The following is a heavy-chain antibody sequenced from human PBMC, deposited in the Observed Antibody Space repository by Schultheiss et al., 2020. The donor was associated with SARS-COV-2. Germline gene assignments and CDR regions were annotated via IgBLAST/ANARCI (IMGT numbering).Heavy chain of an antibody. V-gene: IGHV3-48*04. Sequence: GGSLRLSCAASGFTFSSYSMNWVRQAPGKGLEWVSGISWNSGSIGYADSVKGRFTISRDNAKNSLYLQMNSLRAEDTAVYYCARDAPYGSGSRLYNWFDPWGQGTLVTVSS. CDR1: GFTFSSYS. D-gene: IGHD3-10*01. J-gene: IGHJ5*02. CDR2: ISWNSGSI. CDR3: ARDAPYGSGSRLYNWFDP.